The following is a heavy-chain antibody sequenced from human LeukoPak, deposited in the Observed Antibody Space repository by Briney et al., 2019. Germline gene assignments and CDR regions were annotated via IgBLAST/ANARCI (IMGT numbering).Heavy chain of an antibody. CDR3: ARAREITVSGTDYFDY. J-gene: IGHJ4*02. Sequence: GGPLRLSCVASGFTFSDYAMTWVRQAPGKGLEWVANIKHDGSGPSYLDSVKGRFTISRDNARYSLSLQMSSLRAEDTAVYYCARAREITVSGTDYFDYWGQGALVTVSS. CDR1: GFTFSDYA. V-gene: IGHV3-7*01. D-gene: IGHD1-1*01. CDR2: IKHDGSGP.